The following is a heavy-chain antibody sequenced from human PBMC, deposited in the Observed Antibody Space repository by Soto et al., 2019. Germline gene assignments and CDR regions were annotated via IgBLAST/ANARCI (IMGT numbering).Heavy chain of an antibody. J-gene: IGHJ4*02. CDR1: GFTVSNNY. D-gene: IGHD6-25*01. CDR2: IYSGGYT. V-gene: IGHV3-53*01. CDR3: ASQRGGGGY. Sequence: EVQLVESGGGLIQPGGSLRLSCAVSGFTVSNNYMSWVRQAPGKGLEGVSVIYSGGYTAYGDSVKGRFTISRDNSKNTLNLKRKGRRAADPAVYSWASQRGGGGYWGQGTLVTVSS.